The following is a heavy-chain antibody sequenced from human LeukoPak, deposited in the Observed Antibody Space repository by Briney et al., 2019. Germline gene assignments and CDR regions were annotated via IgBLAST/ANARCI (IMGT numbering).Heavy chain of an antibody. V-gene: IGHV3-66*01. D-gene: IGHD6-13*01. CDR2: IYSGGST. CDR3: ARANTIAAAGYYYYGMDV. J-gene: IGHJ6*02. CDR1: GFTVSSNY. Sequence: PGGSLRLSCAASGFTVSSNYMSWVRQAPGKGLEWVSVIYSGGSTYYAGSVKGRFTISRDNSKNTLYLQMNSLRAEDTAVYYCARANTIAAAGYYYYGMDVWGQGTTVTVSS.